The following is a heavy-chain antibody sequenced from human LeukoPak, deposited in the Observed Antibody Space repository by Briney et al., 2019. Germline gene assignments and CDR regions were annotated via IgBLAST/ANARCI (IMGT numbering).Heavy chain of an antibody. CDR2: IKLDGSEK. J-gene: IGHJ4*02. D-gene: IGHD3-3*01. CDR1: GFTFSDYW. CDR3: ARDQYDTWSRRGNFDS. Sequence: GSLRLSCAASGFTFSDYWMQWVRQAPGKGLEWVANIKLDGSEKNYVDSVKGRFTISGDNTKNSLYLQMNSLRVEDTAVFYCARDQYDTWSRRGNFDSWGQGTLVIVSS. V-gene: IGHV3-7*03.